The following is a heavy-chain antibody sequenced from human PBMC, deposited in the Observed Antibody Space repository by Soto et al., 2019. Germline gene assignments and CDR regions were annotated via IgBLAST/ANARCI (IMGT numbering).Heavy chain of an antibody. D-gene: IGHD3-10*01. J-gene: IGHJ4*02. V-gene: IGHV3-53*01. CDR3: AKDGRGSASHYNSFGY. CDR2: IYSTGTT. CDR1: GFTVGNNY. Sequence: EVQLVESGGGLIQPGGSLKLSCAASGFTVGNNYMSWVRQAPGKGLEWVSLIYSTGTTKYADSVKGRFTVSRDNAKTTLYLQMNSLRAEDTAVYYCAKDGRGSASHYNSFGYWCQGTLVTVSS.